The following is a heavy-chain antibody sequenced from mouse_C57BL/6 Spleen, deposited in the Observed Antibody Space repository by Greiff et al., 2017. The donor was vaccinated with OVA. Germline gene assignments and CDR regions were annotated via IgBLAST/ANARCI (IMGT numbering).Heavy chain of an antibody. V-gene: IGHV1-39*01. Sequence: EVKLMESGPELVKPGASVKISCKASGYSFTDYNMNWVKQSNGKSLEWIGVINPNYGTTSYNQKFKGKATLTVDQSSSTAYMQLNSLTSEDSAVYYCARAGGTTAYFDYWGQGTTLTVSS. J-gene: IGHJ2*01. CDR2: INPNYGTT. CDR3: ARAGGTTAYFDY. D-gene: IGHD1-2*01. CDR1: GYSFTDYN.